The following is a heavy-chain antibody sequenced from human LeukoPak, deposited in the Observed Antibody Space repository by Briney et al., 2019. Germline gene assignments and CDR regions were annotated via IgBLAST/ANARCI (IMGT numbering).Heavy chain of an antibody. V-gene: IGHV4-4*07. D-gene: IGHD2-15*01. J-gene: IGHJ6*03. CDR3: ARGRRVVVVAATGRYYYMDV. CDR2: IYTSGST. Sequence: SETLSLTCTVSGGSISSYYWSWIRQPAGKGLEWIGRIYTSGSTNYNPSLKSRLTISVDTSKNQYSLKLSSVTAADTAVYYCARGRRVVVVAATGRYYYMDVWGKGTTVTVSS. CDR1: GGSISSYY.